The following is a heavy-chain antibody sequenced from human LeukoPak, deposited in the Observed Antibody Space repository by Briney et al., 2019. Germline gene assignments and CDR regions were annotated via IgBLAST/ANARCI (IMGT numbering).Heavy chain of an antibody. CDR2: INPSGGST. V-gene: IGHV1-46*01. D-gene: IGHD5-18*01. J-gene: IGHJ4*02. Sequence: ASVKVSCKASGYTFTSYYMRWVRQAPGQGLEWMGIINPSGGSTSYAQKFQGRVTMTRDTSTSTVYMELSSLRSEDTAVYYCAREGTSNLIRIQLWKTREYYFDYWGQGTLVTVSS. CDR3: AREGTSNLIRIQLWKTREYYFDY. CDR1: GYTFTSYY.